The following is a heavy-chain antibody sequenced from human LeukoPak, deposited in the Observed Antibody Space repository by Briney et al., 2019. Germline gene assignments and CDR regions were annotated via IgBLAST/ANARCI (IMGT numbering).Heavy chain of an antibody. J-gene: IGHJ4*02. CDR2: ISAYNGNT. Sequence: ASVKVSCKVSGYTFTSYGISWVRQAPGQGLEWMGWISAYNGNTNYAQKLQGRVTMTTDTSTSTAYMELRSLRSDDTAVYYCARALYYDFWSGYSHWGQGTLATVSS. V-gene: IGHV1-18*01. CDR3: ARALYYDFWSGYSH. CDR1: GYTFTSYG. D-gene: IGHD3-3*01.